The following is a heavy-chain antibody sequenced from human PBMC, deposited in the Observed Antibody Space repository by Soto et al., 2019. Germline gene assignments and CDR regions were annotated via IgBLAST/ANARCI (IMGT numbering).Heavy chain of an antibody. D-gene: IGHD6-6*01. V-gene: IGHV1-18*01. CDR1: GYTFTSYG. CDR2: INAYNCNT. J-gene: IGHJ6*02. Sequence: QVQLVQSGAEVKKPGASVKVSCKASGYTFTSYGLSWVRQAPGQGLEWMGWINAYNCNTNYAQKLQGRVTMTTDTPASSDYTEMRSLSSDDTAVYYCARGESIGDVWGQGTTVTVSS. CDR3: ARGESIGDV.